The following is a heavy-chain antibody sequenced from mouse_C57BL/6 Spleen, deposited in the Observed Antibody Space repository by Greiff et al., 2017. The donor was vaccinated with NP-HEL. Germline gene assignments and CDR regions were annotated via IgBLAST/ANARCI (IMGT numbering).Heavy chain of an antibody. CDR1: GYTFTDYE. Sequence: VQLQQSGAELVRPGASVTLSCKASGYTFTDYEMHWVKQTPVHGLEWIGAIDPETGGTAYNQKFKGKAILTADKSSSTAYMELRSLTSGDSAVYYGTRHYYVPTNAFDYWGQGISLTVSS. J-gene: IGHJ2*02. V-gene: IGHV1-15*01. CDR2: IDPETGGT. CDR3: TRHYYVPTNAFDY. D-gene: IGHD1-2*01.